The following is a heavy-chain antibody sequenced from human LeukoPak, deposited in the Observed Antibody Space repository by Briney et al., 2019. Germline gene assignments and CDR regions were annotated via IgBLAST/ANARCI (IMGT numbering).Heavy chain of an antibody. D-gene: IGHD6-13*01. CDR1: GFTFSSYA. V-gene: IGHV3-23*01. CDR2: ISGSGGST. CDR3: AKEVLGYRSTYYYGMDV. J-gene: IGHJ6*02. Sequence: GGSLRLSCAASGFTFSSYAMSWVRQAPGKGLEWVSAISGSGGSTYYADSVKGRFTISRDNSKNTLYLQMNSLRAEDTAVYYCAKEVLGYRSTYYYGMDVWGQGTTVAVSS.